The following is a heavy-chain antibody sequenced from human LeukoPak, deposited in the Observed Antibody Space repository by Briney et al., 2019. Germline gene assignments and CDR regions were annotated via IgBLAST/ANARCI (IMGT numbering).Heavy chain of an antibody. CDR2: ISSSSHT. Sequence: GGSLRLSCAASGFTFSDYYMSWIRQAPGKGLEWVSYISSSSHTNYADSVKGRFTISRDNAKNSLYLQMNSLKTEDTAVYYCTTDNAPGMDVWGQGTTVTVSS. V-gene: IGHV3-11*05. CDR3: TTDNAPGMDV. CDR1: GFTFSDYY. D-gene: IGHD2-2*01. J-gene: IGHJ6*02.